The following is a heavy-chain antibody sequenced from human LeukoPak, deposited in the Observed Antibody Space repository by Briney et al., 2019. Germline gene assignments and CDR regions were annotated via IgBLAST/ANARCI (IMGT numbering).Heavy chain of an antibody. CDR1: GYSISSGYY. D-gene: IGHD6-19*01. V-gene: IGHV4-38-2*02. Sequence: PSETLSLTCTVSGYSISSGYYWGWIRRPPGKGLEWIGSIYHSGSTYYNPSLKSRVTISVDTSKNQVSLKLNSVTAADTAVYYCARARIAVAGTGLHLDWFDPWGQGTLVTVSS. CDR2: IYHSGST. CDR3: ARARIAVAGTGLHLDWFDP. J-gene: IGHJ5*02.